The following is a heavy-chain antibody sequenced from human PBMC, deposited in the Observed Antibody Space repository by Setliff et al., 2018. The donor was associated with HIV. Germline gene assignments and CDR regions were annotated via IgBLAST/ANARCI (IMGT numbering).Heavy chain of an antibody. D-gene: IGHD5-12*01. V-gene: IGHV1-8*01. CDR2: MNPNSGNT. Sequence: AASVKVSCKTSGYTFTSYDISWVRQATGHGLEWMGWMNPNSGNTGYAQKFQGRVTMTRNTSISTAYMELSSLRSEDTAVYYCARSEGQWLRPEGALCDYWGQGTLVTVSS. CDR3: ARSEGQWLRPEGALCDY. J-gene: IGHJ4*02. CDR1: GYTFTSYD.